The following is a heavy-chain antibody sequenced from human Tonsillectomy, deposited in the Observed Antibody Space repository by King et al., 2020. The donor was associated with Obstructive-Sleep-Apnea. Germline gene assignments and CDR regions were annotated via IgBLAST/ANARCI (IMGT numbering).Heavy chain of an antibody. CDR1: GFTFIGYS. D-gene: IGHD6-13*01. CDR3: AREEAAGTHYYYGMDV. CDR2: ISSSSSSR. V-gene: IGHV3-48*04. J-gene: IGHJ6*02. Sequence: VQLVESGGGLVQPGGSLRLSCAASGFTFIGYSMNWVRQAPGKGLEGVSYISSSSSSRFYADSVKGRVTLSRDNAKNSLYLQMNSLRAEDTAVYYCAREEAAGTHYYYGMDVWGQGTTVTVSS.